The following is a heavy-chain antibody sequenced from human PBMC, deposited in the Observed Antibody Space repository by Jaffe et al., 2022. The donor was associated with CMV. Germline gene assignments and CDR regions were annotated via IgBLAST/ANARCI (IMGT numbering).Heavy chain of an antibody. Sequence: QVQLVESGGGVVQPGRSLRLSCAASGFTFSSYGMHWVRQAPGKGLEWVAVIWYDGSNKYYADSVKGRFTISRDNSKNTLYLQMNSLRAEDTAVYYCARARNDYGDYLTFGYWGQGTLVTVSS. J-gene: IGHJ4*02. CDR1: GFTFSSYG. CDR3: ARARNDYGDYLTFGY. V-gene: IGHV3-33*08. D-gene: IGHD4-17*01. CDR2: IWYDGSNK.